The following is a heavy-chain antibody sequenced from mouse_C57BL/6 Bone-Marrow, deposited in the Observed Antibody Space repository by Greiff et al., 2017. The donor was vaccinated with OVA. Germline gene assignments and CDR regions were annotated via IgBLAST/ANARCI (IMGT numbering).Heavy chain of an antibody. V-gene: IGHV5-6*01. CDR3: ARHYYGSSYY. CDR1: GFTFSSYG. Sequence: EVKVVESGGDLVKPGGSLTLSCAASGFTFSSYGMSWVRQSPDKSLEWVATISSGGSYTYYPDSVKGRFTISRDNAKKTLYLQMSSLKSEDTAMYYCARHYYGSSYYWGQGTTLTVSS. J-gene: IGHJ2*01. CDR2: ISSGGSYT. D-gene: IGHD1-1*01.